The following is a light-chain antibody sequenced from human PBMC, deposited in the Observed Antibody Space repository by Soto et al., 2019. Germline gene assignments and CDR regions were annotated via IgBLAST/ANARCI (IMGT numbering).Light chain of an antibody. CDR3: LQYNSYSRRT. V-gene: IGKV1-5*01. Sequence: DLLMTQFPSTLSASVGDRVTITCRASQSLSTWLAWYQQKPGKAPKGLIYDASSLESGVPSRFSGRGSGTEFTLTISSLQPDDFATYYCLQYNSYSRRTFDQGTKVE. J-gene: IGKJ1*01. CDR1: QSLSTW. CDR2: DAS.